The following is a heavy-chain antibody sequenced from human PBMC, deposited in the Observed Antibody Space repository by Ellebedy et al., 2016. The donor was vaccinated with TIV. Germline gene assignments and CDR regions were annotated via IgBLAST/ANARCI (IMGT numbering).Heavy chain of an antibody. J-gene: IGHJ3*02. Sequence: GESLKISCAASGFSFSSYAMSWVRQAPGKGLEWVSTIGGTGGTTYYRESVKGRFTVSRDTSRNTLYLQMSSLRAEDTAIYYCASDPWGVGPAFDIWGQGTMVTVSS. CDR1: GFSFSSYA. CDR3: ASDPWGVGPAFDI. D-gene: IGHD1-26*01. V-gene: IGHV3-23*01. CDR2: IGGTGGTT.